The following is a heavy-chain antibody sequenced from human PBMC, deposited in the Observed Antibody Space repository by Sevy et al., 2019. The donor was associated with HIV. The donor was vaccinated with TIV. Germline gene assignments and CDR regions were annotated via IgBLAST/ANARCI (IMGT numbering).Heavy chain of an antibody. D-gene: IGHD3-10*01. V-gene: IGHV3-7*01. CDR2: INQDGSEK. Sequence: GESLKISCAASGFTFNSYWTTWVRQAPGKGLEWVANINQDGSEKYYVDSVKGRFTISRDNSQNSLSLQMNTLRVDDTAVYFCAREGSSYDTYYYDYAMDLWGLGTTVTVSS. CDR1: GFTFNSYW. J-gene: IGHJ6*02. CDR3: AREGSSYDTYYYDYAMDL.